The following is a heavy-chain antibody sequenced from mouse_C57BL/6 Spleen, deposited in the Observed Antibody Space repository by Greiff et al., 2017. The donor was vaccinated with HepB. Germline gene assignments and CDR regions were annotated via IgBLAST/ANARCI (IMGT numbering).Heavy chain of an antibody. V-gene: IGHV14-1*01. CDR2: IDPEDGDT. J-gene: IGHJ1*03. Sequence: VQLQQSGAELVRPGASVKLSCTASGFNIKDYYMHWVKQRPEQGLEWIGRIDPEDGDTEYAPKFQGKATMTADISSNTAYLQLSSLTSEDTAVYYCTETGGYWYFDVWGTGTTVTVSS. CDR3: TETGGYWYFDV. D-gene: IGHD4-1*01. CDR1: GFNIKDYY.